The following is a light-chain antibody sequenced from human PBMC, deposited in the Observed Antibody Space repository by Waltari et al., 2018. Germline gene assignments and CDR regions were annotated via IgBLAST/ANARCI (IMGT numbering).Light chain of an antibody. J-gene: IGLJ2*01. CDR1: SLRTYY. Sequence: SSELTQDPAVSVALGQKVRITCQGDSLRTYYVSWFHQKPGQAPALVIYGKNNRPSGIPDRFSASSSGSTASLTIIGAQAEDEADYYCHSRDSSGDVVIGGGTKLTVV. V-gene: IGLV3-19*01. CDR3: HSRDSSGDVV. CDR2: GKN.